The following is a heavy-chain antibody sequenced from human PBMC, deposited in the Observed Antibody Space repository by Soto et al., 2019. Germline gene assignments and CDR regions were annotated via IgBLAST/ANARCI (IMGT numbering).Heavy chain of an antibody. CDR2: VNAGNVNT. V-gene: IGHV1-3*01. CDR3: AREVPYGYSRFDY. J-gene: IGHJ4*02. Sequence: GASVKVSCKTSGYTFTNNVIHWVRQAPGQRLEWIGWVNAGNVNTKWSREFQGRLTLTKDTSATTAYMELSSLTPEDTAIYFCAREVPYGYSRFDYWGQGTLVTVPQ. D-gene: IGHD5-18*01. CDR1: GYTFTNNV.